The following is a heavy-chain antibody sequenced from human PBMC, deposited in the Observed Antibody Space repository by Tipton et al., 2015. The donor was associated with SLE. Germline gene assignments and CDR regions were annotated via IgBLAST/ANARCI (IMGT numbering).Heavy chain of an antibody. CDR3: ARVARGSSGYYFDY. V-gene: IGHV4-34*01. CDR2: INHSGST. Sequence: TLSLTCAVYGGSFSGYYWSWIRQPPGKGLEWIGEINHSGSTYYNPSLKSRVTILLDTSKNQFSLKLSSVTAADTAVYYCARVARGSSGYYFDYWGQGTLVTVSS. J-gene: IGHJ4*02. D-gene: IGHD3-22*01. CDR1: GGSFSGYY.